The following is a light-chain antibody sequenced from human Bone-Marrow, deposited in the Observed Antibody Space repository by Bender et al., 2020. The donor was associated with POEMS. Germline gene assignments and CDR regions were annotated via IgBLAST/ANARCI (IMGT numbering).Light chain of an antibody. Sequence: NFMLTQPHSVSASPGKTVAISCTRSSGSIASNYVQWYQQRPGRSPIIVIYEDNQRPSGVPDRFSGSIDSSSNSASLTISGLMTEDEADYYCHSYDTPNHGEVFGGGTKLTVL. CDR1: SGSIASNY. CDR2: EDN. V-gene: IGLV6-57*01. J-gene: IGLJ3*02. CDR3: HSYDTPNHGEV.